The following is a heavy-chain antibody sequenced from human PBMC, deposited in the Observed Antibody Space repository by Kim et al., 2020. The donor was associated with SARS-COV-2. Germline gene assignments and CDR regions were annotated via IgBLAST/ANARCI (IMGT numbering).Heavy chain of an antibody. CDR1: GFVVTHTH. J-gene: IGHJ4*02. CDR2: ISTGDNA. CDR3: ARESPFHGSLDY. V-gene: IGHV3-53*01. Sequence: GGSLRLSCLASGFVVTHTHMTWVRQAPGKGLELVSMISTGDNAYYAHSVKGRFTISRDKTMNTLFLQMNNLRADDTAVYYCARESPFHGSLDYGGRVTAVAVSS.